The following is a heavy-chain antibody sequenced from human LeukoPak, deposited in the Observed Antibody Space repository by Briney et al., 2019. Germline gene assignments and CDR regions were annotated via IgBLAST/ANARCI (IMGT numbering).Heavy chain of an antibody. CDR2: IRVIRSSL. V-gene: IGHV3-21*01. J-gene: IGHJ4*02. D-gene: IGHD3-10*01. Sequence: GGSLRLSCGASGFTFSNYGMLCVRQAPGKGLEWVSSIRVIRSSLYYADSVKGRFTISRDNAKNSLYLQMNSLRAEDTAVYYCAKSFWWFGEFSPFDYWGQGTLVTVSS. CDR3: AKSFWWFGEFSPFDY. CDR1: GFTFSNYG.